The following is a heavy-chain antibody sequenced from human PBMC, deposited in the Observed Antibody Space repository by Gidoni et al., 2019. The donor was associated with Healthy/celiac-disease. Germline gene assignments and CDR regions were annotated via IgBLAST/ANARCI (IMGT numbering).Heavy chain of an antibody. CDR2: IYHSGST. J-gene: IGHJ3*02. CDR1: GGSLSSSNW. Sequence: QVQLQESGPGLVTPSRTLSLTCAVPGGSLSSSNWGSWVRQPPGKGLEWIGEIYHSGSTNYNPSLKSRVTISVDKSKNQFSLKLSSVTAADTAVYYCARDPAGPDSGAFDIWGQGTMVTVSS. CDR3: ARDPAGPDSGAFDI. V-gene: IGHV4-4*02.